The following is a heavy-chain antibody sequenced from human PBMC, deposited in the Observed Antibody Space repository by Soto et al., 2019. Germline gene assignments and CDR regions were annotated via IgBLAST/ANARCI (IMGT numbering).Heavy chain of an antibody. D-gene: IGHD3-10*01. CDR3: GRLFDAGRGPFDY. Sequence: EVQLVESGGDLVQPGGSLRLSCAASGFTVSSNYMTWVRQAPGKGLEWVSVIYRDGYTYYADSVKGRFTISRDNSKNTLYLQMNTLSAEDTAVYYCGRLFDAGRGPFDYWGQGTLVTVSS. J-gene: IGHJ4*02. CDR2: IYRDGYT. V-gene: IGHV3-66*04. CDR1: GFTVSSNY.